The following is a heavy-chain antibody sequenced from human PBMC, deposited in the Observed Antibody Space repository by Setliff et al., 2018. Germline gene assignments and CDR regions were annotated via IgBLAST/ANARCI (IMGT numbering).Heavy chain of an antibody. CDR3: AKGALEWFLYGENSYYYMDV. CDR1: GFTFSSYN. V-gene: IGHV3-23*01. J-gene: IGHJ6*03. D-gene: IGHD3-3*01. Sequence: GGSLRLSCAASGFTFSSYNMSWVRQAPGKGLEWVSAISGSGGSTYYADSVKGRFTISRDNSRNTLYLQMNSLRAEDTAVYFCAKGALEWFLYGENSYYYMDVWGKGTTVTVSS. CDR2: ISGSGGST.